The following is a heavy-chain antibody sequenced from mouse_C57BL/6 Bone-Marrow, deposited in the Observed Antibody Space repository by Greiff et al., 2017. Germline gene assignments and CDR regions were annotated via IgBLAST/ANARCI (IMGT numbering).Heavy chain of an antibody. Sequence: VQLQQPGAELVMPGASVKLSCKASGYTFTSYWMHWVKQRPGQGLEWIGEIDPSDSYTNYNQKFKGKSTLTVDKSSSPAYMQLSSLTSEDSAVYYCARGDITTVVAFYAMDYWGQGTSVTVSS. CDR2: IDPSDSYT. J-gene: IGHJ4*01. D-gene: IGHD1-1*01. V-gene: IGHV1-69*01. CDR1: GYTFTSYW. CDR3: ARGDITTVVAFYAMDY.